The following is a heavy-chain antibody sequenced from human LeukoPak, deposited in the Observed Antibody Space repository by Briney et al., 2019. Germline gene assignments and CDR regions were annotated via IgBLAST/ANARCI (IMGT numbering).Heavy chain of an antibody. Sequence: GSLRLSCAASGFTFSSYAMSWVRQAPGKGLEWVSAISGSGGSTYYADSVKGRFTISRDNSKNTLYLQMNSLRAEDTAVYYCAKHYYDSSGFDYWAREPWSPSPQ. D-gene: IGHD3-22*01. CDR1: GFTFSSYA. J-gene: IGHJ4*02. V-gene: IGHV3-23*01. CDR3: AKHYYDSSGFDY. CDR2: ISGSGGST.